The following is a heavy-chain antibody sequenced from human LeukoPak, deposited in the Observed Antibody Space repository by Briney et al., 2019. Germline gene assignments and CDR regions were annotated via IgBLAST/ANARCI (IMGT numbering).Heavy chain of an antibody. V-gene: IGHV4-34*01. D-gene: IGHD2-2*01. CDR3: ARVGLYCSSTSCYPTPYYMDV. J-gene: IGHJ6*03. CDR1: GGSFGGYY. Sequence: PSETLSLTCAVYGGSFGGYYWSWIRQPPGKGLEWIGEINHSGSTNYNPSLKSRVTISVDTSKNQFSLKLSSVTAADTAVYYCARVGLYCSSTSCYPTPYYMDVWGKGTTVTVSS. CDR2: INHSGST.